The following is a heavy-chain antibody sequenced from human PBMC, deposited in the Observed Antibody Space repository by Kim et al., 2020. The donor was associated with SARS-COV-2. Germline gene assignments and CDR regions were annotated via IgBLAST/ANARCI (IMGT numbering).Heavy chain of an antibody. CDR1: GFRFSTFG. CDR2: ISNDGINK. CDR3: AKERTYSYHFDF. D-gene: IGHD2-2*01. Sequence: GGSLRLSCAASGFRFSTFGMHWVRQAPGKGLEWVALISNDGINKDYADSVKGQFTISRDNSGKTLYLQMNSLRTDDTAVYYCAKERTYSYHFDFWGQGALVTVSS. J-gene: IGHJ4*02. V-gene: IGHV3-30*18.